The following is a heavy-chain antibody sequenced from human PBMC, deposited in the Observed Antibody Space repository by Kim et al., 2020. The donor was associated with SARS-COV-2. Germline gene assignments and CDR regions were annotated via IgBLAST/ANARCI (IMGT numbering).Heavy chain of an antibody. CDR3: AKEEWELPLFDY. D-gene: IGHD1-26*01. V-gene: IGHV3-23*01. J-gene: IGHJ4*02. Sequence: YYADSGKGRFTISRDNSKNTLYLQMNSLRAEDTAVYYCAKEEWELPLFDYWGQGTLVTVSS.